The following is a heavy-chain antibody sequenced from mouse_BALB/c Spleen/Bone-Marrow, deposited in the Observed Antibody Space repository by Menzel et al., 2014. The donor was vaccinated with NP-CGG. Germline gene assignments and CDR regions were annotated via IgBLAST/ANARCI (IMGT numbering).Heavy chain of an antibody. CDR2: INPSTGYT. J-gene: IGHJ2*01. Sequence: VKVVESGAELAKPGASVKMSCKASGYTFTSYWMHWVKQRPGQGLEWIGYINPSTGYTGYNQKFKDKATLTADKSSSTAYMQLSSLTSEDSAVYYCARERYAGYYFDYWGQGTTLTVSS. CDR1: GYTFTSYW. CDR3: ARERYAGYYFDY. D-gene: IGHD2-3*01. V-gene: IGHV1-7*01.